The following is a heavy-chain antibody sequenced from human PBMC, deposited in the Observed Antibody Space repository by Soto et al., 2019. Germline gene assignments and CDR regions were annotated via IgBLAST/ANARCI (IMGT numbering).Heavy chain of an antibody. CDR2: IRAGSSAT. CDR1: GFSFSGHA. Sequence: GSLRLSCAASGFSFSGHAMNWVRQAPGKGLEWVSYIRAGSSATFYVESVRGRFTISRDDARNSLFLQMDSLRAEDTAVYYCVRDGATKGSAFDIWGQGTKVTVSS. CDR3: VRDGATKGSAFDI. V-gene: IGHV3-48*01. J-gene: IGHJ3*02. D-gene: IGHD1-26*01.